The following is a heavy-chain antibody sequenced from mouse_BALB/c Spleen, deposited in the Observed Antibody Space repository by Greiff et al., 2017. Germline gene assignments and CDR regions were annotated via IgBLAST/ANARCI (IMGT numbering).Heavy chain of an antibody. CDR3: ARGRGYRYDDYAMDY. J-gene: IGHJ4*01. V-gene: IGHV5-6-5*01. CDR2: ISSGGST. D-gene: IGHD2-14*01. CDR1: GFTFSSYA. Sequence: DVHLVESGGGLVKPGGSLKLSCAASGFTFSSYAMSWVRQTPEKRLEWVASISSGGSTYYPDSVKGRFTISRDNARNILYLQMSSLRSEDTAMYYCARGRGYRYDDYAMDYWGQGTSVTVSS.